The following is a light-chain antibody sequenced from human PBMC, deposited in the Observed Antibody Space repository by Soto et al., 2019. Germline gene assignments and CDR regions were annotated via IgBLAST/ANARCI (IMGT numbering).Light chain of an antibody. CDR3: QQYGSSRLT. CDR1: QSVSSSY. V-gene: IGKV3-20*01. CDR2: GAS. J-gene: IGKJ4*01. Sequence: EIVLTQSPDTLSLSPGERGTLSCRASQSVSSSYLAWYQQKPGQAPRLLIYGASSRATGIPDRFSGSGSGADFTLTISRLEPEDFAVYYCQQYGSSRLTFGGGTKWIS.